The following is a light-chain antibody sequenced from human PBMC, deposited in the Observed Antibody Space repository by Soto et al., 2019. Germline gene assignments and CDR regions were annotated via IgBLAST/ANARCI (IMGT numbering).Light chain of an antibody. J-gene: IGLJ1*01. CDR3: CSYAGSSPPYV. Sequence: QSALTQPASVSGSPGQSITISCTGTSSDVGSYNLVSWYQQHPGKAPKLMIYEVSKRPSGVSNRFSGSKSGNTASLTISGLQAEDEADYSCCSYAGSSPPYVFGTGTKVT. CDR1: SSDVGSYNL. V-gene: IGLV2-23*02. CDR2: EVS.